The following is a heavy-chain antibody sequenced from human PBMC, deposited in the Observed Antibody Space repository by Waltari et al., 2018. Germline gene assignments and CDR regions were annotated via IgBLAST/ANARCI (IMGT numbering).Heavy chain of an antibody. CDR2: ISGSGDRT. V-gene: IGHV3-23*01. CDR1: GFTFTPYA. D-gene: IGHD3-9*01. Sequence: EVQLLASGGGLVQPGGSLRLSCAASGFTFTPYAMNWVRQAPGKGLGWVSAISGSGDRTNYADSVKGRFTISRDNSKNTLYLQMNSLRAEDTAVYYCAKGVYDILTGYDYWGQGTLVTVSS. CDR3: AKGVYDILTGYDY. J-gene: IGHJ4*02.